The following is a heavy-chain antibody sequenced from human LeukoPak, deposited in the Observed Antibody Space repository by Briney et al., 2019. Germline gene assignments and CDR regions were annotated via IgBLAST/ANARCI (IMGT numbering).Heavy chain of an antibody. V-gene: IGHV3-23*01. D-gene: IGHD2-8*02. CDR3: AKDSIPRYHESTEPTFDY. J-gene: IGHJ4*02. CDR2: ISGRGSNT. Sequence: GGSLRLSCAASGFTFSSYAMSWVRQAPGKGLEWVSGISGRGSNTNYADSVKGRFTISRDNSKNTLYLQMNSLRAVDTAVYYCAKDSIPRYHESTEPTFDYWGQGTQVTVSS. CDR1: GFTFSSYA.